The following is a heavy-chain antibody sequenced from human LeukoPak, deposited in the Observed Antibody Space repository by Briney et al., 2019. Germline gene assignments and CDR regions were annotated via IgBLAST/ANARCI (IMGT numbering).Heavy chain of an antibody. J-gene: IGHJ4*02. Sequence: SVKVSCKASGGTFSRYAISWVRQAPGQGLEWMGGIIPIFGTANYAQKFQGRVTITTDESTSTAYMELSSLRSEDTAVYYCARGDYYDSSGYYPGFDYWGQGTLVTVSS. D-gene: IGHD3-22*01. CDR3: ARGDYYDSSGYYPGFDY. CDR2: IIPIFGTA. CDR1: GGTFSRYA. V-gene: IGHV1-69*05.